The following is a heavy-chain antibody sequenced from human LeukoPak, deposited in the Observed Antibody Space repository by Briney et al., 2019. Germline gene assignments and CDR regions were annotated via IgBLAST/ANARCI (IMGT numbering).Heavy chain of an antibody. J-gene: IGHJ5*02. CDR2: LTPFFGTT. CDR1: GRMFTRHV. CDR3: AGEGNRIAAPDNNWFDR. D-gene: IGHD6-6*01. Sequence: SGTLSSTPSGRMFTRHVVIWWRQAPGQGVGGGGGLTPFFGTTNYSPNLQGRVSFIDDEFMNTVYMELTHVVFGDTAVYYCAGEGNRIAAPDNNWFDRWGQGTLVTV. V-gene: IGHV1-69*01.